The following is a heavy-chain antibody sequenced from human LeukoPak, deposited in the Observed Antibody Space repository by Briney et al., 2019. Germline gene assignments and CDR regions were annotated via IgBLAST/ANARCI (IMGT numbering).Heavy chain of an antibody. CDR3: ARPYTTSTYYFDY. V-gene: IGHV4-39*01. D-gene: IGHD2-2*02. Sequence: SETLSLTCTVSGGSISSSSYWWGWIRQPPGKGLEWIGSISYSGSTHYNPSLKSRVTISADTSKNQFSLKLSSVTAADTAVYYCARPYTTSTYYFDYWGQGTLVTVSS. CDR1: GGSISSSSYW. CDR2: ISYSGST. J-gene: IGHJ4*02.